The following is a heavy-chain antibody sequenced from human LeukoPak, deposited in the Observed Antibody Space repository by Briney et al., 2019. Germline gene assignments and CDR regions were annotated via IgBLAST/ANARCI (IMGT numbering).Heavy chain of an antibody. CDR3: AKRTTSAAFDY. D-gene: IGHD1/OR15-1a*01. V-gene: IGHV3-30*18. CDR1: GFTFSSYG. Sequence: GGSLRLSCAASGFTFSSYGMHWVRQAPGKGLEWVAVISYDGSNKYYADSVKGRFTISRDNSKNTLYLQMNSLRAEDTAVYYCAKRTTSAAFDYWGQGTLVTVSS. CDR2: ISYDGSNK. J-gene: IGHJ4*02.